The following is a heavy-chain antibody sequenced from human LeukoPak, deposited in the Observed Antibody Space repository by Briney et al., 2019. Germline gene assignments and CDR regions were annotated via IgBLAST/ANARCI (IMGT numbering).Heavy chain of an antibody. CDR2: LYYSGRT. J-gene: IGHJ4*02. D-gene: IGHD6-19*01. V-gene: IGHV4-39*01. Sequence: SETLSLTCTVSGGSVSSSSYYWGWIRQPPGKGLVWIGSLYYSGRTYYNPSLKSQVTISVDTSKNQFSLKLTSVTAADTAVYYCARGVYNNGWYNFDYWGQGTLVTVSS. CDR1: GGSVSSSSYY. CDR3: ARGVYNNGWYNFDY.